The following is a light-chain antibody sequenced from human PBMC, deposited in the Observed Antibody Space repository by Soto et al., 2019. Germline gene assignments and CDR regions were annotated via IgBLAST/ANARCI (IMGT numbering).Light chain of an antibody. J-gene: IGLJ1*01. V-gene: IGLV2-14*01. Sequence: QSALTQPASVSGSPGQSITISCTGTSSDVGAYNYVSWYQQHPGKAPKLMIYEVSNRPSGVSNRFSGSKSDSTASLSISGLQAEAESYYYCSSYASTSTYVFGTGTKLTVL. CDR2: EVS. CDR3: SSYASTSTYV. CDR1: SSDVGAYNY.